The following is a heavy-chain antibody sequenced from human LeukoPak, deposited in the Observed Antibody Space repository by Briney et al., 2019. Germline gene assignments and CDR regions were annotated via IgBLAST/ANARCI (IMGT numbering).Heavy chain of an antibody. J-gene: IGHJ4*02. Sequence: SQTLSLTCSVSGGSISSSNYYWSWIRQPAGKGLEWIGRIYTSESTNYNPSLKSRVTISVDTSRNQFSLKLSSVTAADTAVYYCARLSGYDWESFHDYWGQGILVTVSS. CDR1: GGSISSSNYY. CDR3: ARLSGYDWESFHDY. CDR2: IYTSEST. V-gene: IGHV4-61*02. D-gene: IGHD5-12*01.